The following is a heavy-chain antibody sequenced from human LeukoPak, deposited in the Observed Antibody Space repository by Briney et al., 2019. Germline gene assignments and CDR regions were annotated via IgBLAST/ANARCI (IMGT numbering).Heavy chain of an antibody. J-gene: IGHJ4*02. CDR2: IYHSGST. D-gene: IGHD4-11*01. Sequence: SETLSLTCTVSGGSITSYYWSWIRQPPGKGLEWIGYIYHSGSTCFNPSLKSRITISVDTSKNQFSLKLSSVTAADTAVYYCARGRRDYSNYWTYFDYWGQGTLVTVSS. CDR3: ARGRRDYSNYWTYFDY. V-gene: IGHV4-59*12. CDR1: GGSITSYY.